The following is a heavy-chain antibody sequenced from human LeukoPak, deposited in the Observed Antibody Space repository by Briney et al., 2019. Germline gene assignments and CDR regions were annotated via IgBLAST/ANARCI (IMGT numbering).Heavy chain of an antibody. J-gene: IGHJ3*02. CDR3: AKTKITLIVVANPNSGALDI. CDR1: GFTFSNYA. D-gene: IGHD3-22*01. Sequence: GGPLRLSCAASGFTFSNYAMSWVPQAPGKELEWVSGISGSGGSTYYADSVKGRFTISRDNSKNTLYLQMNSLRAEDTAVYYCAKTKITLIVVANPNSGALDIWGQGTMVTVSS. CDR2: ISGSGGST. V-gene: IGHV3-23*01.